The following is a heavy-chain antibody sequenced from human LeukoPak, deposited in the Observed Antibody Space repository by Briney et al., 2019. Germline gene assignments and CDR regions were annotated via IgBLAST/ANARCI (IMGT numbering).Heavy chain of an antibody. J-gene: IGHJ6*02. CDR2: IKSKTDGGTT. V-gene: IGHV3-15*01. CDR1: GFTFSSYA. Sequence: GGSLRLSCAASGFTFSSYAMSWVRQAPGKGLEWVGRIKSKTDGGTTDYAAPVKGRFTISRDDSKNTLCLQMNSLKTEDTAVYYCTTDGDLGNYYYYYGMDVWGQGTTVTVSS. D-gene: IGHD7-27*01. CDR3: TTDGDLGNYYYYYGMDV.